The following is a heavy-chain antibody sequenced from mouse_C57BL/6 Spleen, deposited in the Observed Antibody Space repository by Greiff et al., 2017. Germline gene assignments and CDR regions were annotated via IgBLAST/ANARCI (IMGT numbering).Heavy chain of an antibody. CDR3: ARDGSSYWYFDV. J-gene: IGHJ1*03. Sequence: EVKLMESGGGLVKPGGSLKLSCAASGFTFSDHGMHWVRQAPEKGLEWVAYISSGSSTIYYADTVKGRFTISRDNAKNTLFLQMTSLRSEDTAMYYCARDGSSYWYFDVWGTGTTVTVSS. D-gene: IGHD1-1*01. V-gene: IGHV5-17*01. CDR2: ISSGSSTI. CDR1: GFTFSDHG.